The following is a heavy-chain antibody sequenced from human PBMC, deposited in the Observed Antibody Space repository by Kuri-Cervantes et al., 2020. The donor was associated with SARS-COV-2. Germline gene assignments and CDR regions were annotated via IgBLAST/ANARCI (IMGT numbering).Heavy chain of an antibody. J-gene: IGHJ4*02. V-gene: IGHV4-34*01. CDR1: GGSISKNY. CDR3: ARGRRDYYDSSGYYHGGFDY. CDR2: INHSGST. D-gene: IGHD3-22*01. Sequence: SETLSLTCIVSGGSISKNYWSWIRQPPGKGLEWIGEINHSGSTNYNPSLKSRVTISVDTSKNQFSLKLSSVTAADTAVYYCARGRRDYYDSSGYYHGGFDYWGQGTLVTVSS.